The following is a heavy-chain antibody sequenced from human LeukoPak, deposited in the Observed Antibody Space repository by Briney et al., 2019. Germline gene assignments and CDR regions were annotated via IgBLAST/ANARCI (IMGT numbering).Heavy chain of an antibody. CDR1: GYTFISYG. J-gene: IGHJ4*02. Sequence: APVTVSCKASGYTFISYGISWVRQAPGQGLEWMGWISAYNGNTNYAQKLQGRVTMTTDTSTSTAYMELRSLRSDDTAVYYCAREYCSSTSCYEDDYWGQGTLATVSS. V-gene: IGHV1-18*01. CDR3: AREYCSSTSCYEDDY. CDR2: ISAYNGNT. D-gene: IGHD2-2*01.